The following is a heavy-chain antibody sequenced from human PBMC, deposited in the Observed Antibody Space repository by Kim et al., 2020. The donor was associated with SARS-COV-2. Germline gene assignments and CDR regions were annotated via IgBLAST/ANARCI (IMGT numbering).Heavy chain of an antibody. D-gene: IGHD3-9*01. CDR3: ARGWVPNYDILTGYSGPLRLCGYSSRCIYGMDV. J-gene: IGHJ6*02. CDR1: GFTFSSYS. Sequence: GGSLRLSCAASGFTFSSYSMNWVRQAPGKGLEWVSSISSSSSYIYYADSVKGRFTISRDNAKNSLYLQMNSLRAEDTAVYYCARGWVPNYDILTGYSGPLRLCGYSSRCIYGMDVWGQGTTVTVSS. V-gene: IGHV3-21*01. CDR2: ISSSSSYI.